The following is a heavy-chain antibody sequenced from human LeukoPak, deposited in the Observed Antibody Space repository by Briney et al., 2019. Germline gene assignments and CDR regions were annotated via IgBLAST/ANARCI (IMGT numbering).Heavy chain of an antibody. CDR2: ISSSSSYI. J-gene: IGHJ4*02. Sequence: PGGSLRLSCAASGFTFSSYSMNWVRQAPGKGLEWVSSISSSSSYIYYADSVKGRFTISRDNAKNSLYLQMNSLRAEDTAVYYCARVNWNALGYYFDYWGQGTLVTVSS. D-gene: IGHD1-20*01. CDR3: ARVNWNALGYYFDY. CDR1: GFTFSSYS. V-gene: IGHV3-21*06.